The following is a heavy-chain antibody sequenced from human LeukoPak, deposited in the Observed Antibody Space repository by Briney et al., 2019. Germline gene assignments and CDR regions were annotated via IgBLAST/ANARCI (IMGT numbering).Heavy chain of an antibody. CDR2: VNRDGSET. CDR1: GFTLSNHW. V-gene: IGHV3-7*03. CDR3: ARNNGMDV. J-gene: IGHJ6*02. Sequence: GGSLRLSCAASGFTLSNHWMTWDRQVPGRGPEWVANVNRDGSETYYLDSVKGRFTISKDNAKNSLYLQMNSLRAEDTALYHCARNNGMDVWGQGTTVIVSS.